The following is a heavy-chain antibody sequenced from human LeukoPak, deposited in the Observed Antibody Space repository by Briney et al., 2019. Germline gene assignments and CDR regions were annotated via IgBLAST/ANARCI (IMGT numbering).Heavy chain of an antibody. CDR2: VNRDGSET. CDR1: GFTLSNHW. V-gene: IGHV3-7*03. CDR3: ARNNGMDV. J-gene: IGHJ6*02. Sequence: GGSLRLSCAASGFTLSNHWMTWDRQVPGRGPEWVANVNRDGSETYYLDSVKGRFTISKDNAKNSLYLQMNSLRAEDTALYHCARNNGMDVWGQGTTVIVSS.